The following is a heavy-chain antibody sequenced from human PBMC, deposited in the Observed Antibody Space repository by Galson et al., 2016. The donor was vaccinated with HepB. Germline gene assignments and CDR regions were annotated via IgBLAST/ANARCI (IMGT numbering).Heavy chain of an antibody. Sequence: SLRLSCAASGFAFSGSAMHWVRRASGKGLEWVGHIRNKANNYATSYAEAVKGRFTISRDDLKNTAYLQMNSLKTEDTALYFCTRSSPFCSGGSCYNWFDPWGQGTLVTVSS. CDR2: IRNKANNYAT. V-gene: IGHV3-73*01. CDR1: GFAFSGSA. D-gene: IGHD2-15*01. CDR3: TRSSPFCSGGSCYNWFDP. J-gene: IGHJ5*02.